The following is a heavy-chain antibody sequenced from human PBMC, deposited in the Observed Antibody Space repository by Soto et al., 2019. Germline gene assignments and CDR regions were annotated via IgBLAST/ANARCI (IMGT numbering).Heavy chain of an antibody. V-gene: IGHV4-4*07. CDR3: AKGWDVKYFDH. CDR1: DGSSQISY. Sequence: DGSSQISYWSWVRQPAGKGLEWIGHIFSSGRTSYNPSLKSRVTMSIDTPNNNFSLNLKSVTAADTAVYYCAKGWDVKYFDHWGQGARVTVSS. J-gene: IGHJ4*02. CDR2: IFSSGRT. D-gene: IGHD1-26*01.